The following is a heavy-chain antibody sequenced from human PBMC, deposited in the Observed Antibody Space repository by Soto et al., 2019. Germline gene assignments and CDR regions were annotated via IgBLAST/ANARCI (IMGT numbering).Heavy chain of an antibody. V-gene: IGHV4-59*01. J-gene: IGHJ6*03. D-gene: IGHD1-26*01. CDR1: GGSISSYY. CDR2: IYYSGST. CDR3: ARGINGGRGGYYYYYMDV. Sequence: SETLSLTCTVSGGSISSYYWSWIRQPPGKGLEWIGYIYYSGSTNYNPSLKSRVTISVDTSKNQFSLKLSSVTAADTAVYYCARGINGGRGGYYYYYMDVWGKGTTVTVSS.